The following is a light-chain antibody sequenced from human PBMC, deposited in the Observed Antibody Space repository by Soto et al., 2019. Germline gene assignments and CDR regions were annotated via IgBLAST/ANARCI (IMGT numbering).Light chain of an antibody. Sequence: QSVLTQPPSASGTPGQRVTLSCSGSSSNIGNNYVYWYQQIPGTAPKLLIYTDTHRPSGVPDRFSGSKSGTSASLAISGLRSEAEADYYCAAWDDRLSGPVFGGGTKLTVL. CDR3: AAWDDRLSGPV. J-gene: IGLJ3*02. CDR1: SSNIGNNY. CDR2: TDT. V-gene: IGLV1-47*02.